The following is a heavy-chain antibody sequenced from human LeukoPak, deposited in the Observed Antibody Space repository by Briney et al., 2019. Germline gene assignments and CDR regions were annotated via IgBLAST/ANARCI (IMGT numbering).Heavy chain of an antibody. Sequence: SETLSLTCAVYGGSFSDYYLSWIRQPPGKGLEWLGEINHSGSTNYNPSLKSRVTRSVDTAKYQFSLNLSSVTAADTAVYYCARGDYVVPAAIAFEGIGGGDWFDPWGQGTLVTVSS. V-gene: IGHV4-34*01. CDR2: INHSGST. J-gene: IGHJ5*02. CDR3: ARGDYVVPAAIAFEGIGGGDWFDP. CDR1: GGSFSDYY. D-gene: IGHD2-2*02.